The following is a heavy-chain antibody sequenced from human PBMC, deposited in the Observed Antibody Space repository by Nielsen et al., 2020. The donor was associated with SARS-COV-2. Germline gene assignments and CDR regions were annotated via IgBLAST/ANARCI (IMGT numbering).Heavy chain of an antibody. CDR2: IYHSGSA. CDR3: ARHTDDGVVTRYYYYYMDV. D-gene: IGHD4-23*01. J-gene: IGHJ6*03. V-gene: IGHV4-39*01. Sequence: WIRQPPGKGLEWIGEIYHSGSANYNPSLKSRVTISVDTSKNQFSLKLSSVTAADTAVYYCARHTDDGVVTRYYYYYMDVWGKGTTVTVSS.